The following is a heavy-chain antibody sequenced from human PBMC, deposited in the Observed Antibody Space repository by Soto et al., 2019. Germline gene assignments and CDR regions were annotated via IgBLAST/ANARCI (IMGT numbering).Heavy chain of an antibody. CDR3: ARDVLTSMVQSGYDY. CDR1: GYTFTSYG. V-gene: IGHV1-18*01. Sequence: QVQLVQSGAEVKKPGASVKVSCKASGYTFTSYGISWVRQAPGQGLEWMGWISAYNGNTNYAQKLQGRVTMTTDTSPSTAYRELMSLRDDDTAVYYCARDVLTSMVQSGYDYWGQGTLVTVSS. D-gene: IGHD5-18*01. CDR2: ISAYNGNT. J-gene: IGHJ4*02.